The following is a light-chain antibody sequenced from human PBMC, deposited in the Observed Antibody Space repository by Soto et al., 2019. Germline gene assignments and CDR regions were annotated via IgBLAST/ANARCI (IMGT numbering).Light chain of an antibody. V-gene: IGKV1-5*01. CDR1: QSSSTW. CDR2: HAS. Sequence: DIQMTQSPSTLSASVGDRVAITGRASQSSSTWLAWYQQKPEKAPKLLIFHASSLEIGVPSRFSGIGSGTEFTLTISSLQPDDFATYYCLHYNSYSITFGQGTKWEIK. CDR3: LHYNSYSIT. J-gene: IGKJ2*01.